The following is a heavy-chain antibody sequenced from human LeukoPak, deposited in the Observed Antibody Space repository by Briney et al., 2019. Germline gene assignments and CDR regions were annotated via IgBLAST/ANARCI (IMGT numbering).Heavy chain of an antibody. J-gene: IGHJ6*02. V-gene: IGHV4-59*01. D-gene: IGHD2-15*01. CDR1: GGSISSYY. CDR3: AREKRSGPHYYYGMDV. Sequence: SETLSLTCSVSGGSISSYYWSWIRQPPGKGLEWIGYIYYSGSTNYNPSLKSRVTISVDTSKNQFSLKLSSVTAADTAVYYCAREKRSGPHYYYGMDVWGQGTTVTVSS. CDR2: IYYSGST.